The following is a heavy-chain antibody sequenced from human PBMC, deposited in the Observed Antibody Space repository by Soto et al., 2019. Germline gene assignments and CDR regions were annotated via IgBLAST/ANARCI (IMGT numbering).Heavy chain of an antibody. J-gene: IGHJ6*02. CDR1: GYTFIRYG. Sequence: QVQLVQSAAEVKKPGASVRVSCKASGYTFIRYGIAWVRQAPGQGLEWMGWISPYNDYTNYAQKLQGRVTMTADTSTRTVYMELRGLKSEDTPVYSCARGGYYDNTWGKLSHYGLDVWGQGTSVTVSS. CDR2: ISPYNDYT. V-gene: IGHV1-18*01. D-gene: IGHD3-16*01. CDR3: ARGGYYDNTWGKLSHYGLDV.